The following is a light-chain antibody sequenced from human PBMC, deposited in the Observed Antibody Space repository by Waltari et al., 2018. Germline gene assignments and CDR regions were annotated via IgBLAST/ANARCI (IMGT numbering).Light chain of an antibody. Sequence: QSALTQPPSASGSPGQSVTISCTGTSSDVGVYDHVSWYQQHPGKAPKLLVYVVTKRPPGLPDRFSGSKSGNTASLTVSGLQAEDETDYYCCSYAGTNNLGVFGGGTKLTVL. J-gene: IGLJ3*02. CDR2: VVT. V-gene: IGLV2-8*01. CDR3: CSYAGTNNLGV. CDR1: SSDVGVYDH.